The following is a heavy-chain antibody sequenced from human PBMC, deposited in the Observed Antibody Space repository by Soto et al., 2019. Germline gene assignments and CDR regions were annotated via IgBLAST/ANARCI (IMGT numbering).Heavy chain of an antibody. Sequence: EVQLVESGGGLVKPGGSLRLSCAASGFTFSSYSMNWVRQAPGKGLEWVSSISSSSSYIYCADSVKGRFTISRDNAKNSLYLQMNSLRAEDTAVYYCARDGIDWLSMVTYYFDYWGQGTLVTDSS. J-gene: IGHJ4*02. V-gene: IGHV3-21*01. CDR2: ISSSSSYI. D-gene: IGHD3-9*01. CDR3: ARDGIDWLSMVTYYFDY. CDR1: GFTFSSYS.